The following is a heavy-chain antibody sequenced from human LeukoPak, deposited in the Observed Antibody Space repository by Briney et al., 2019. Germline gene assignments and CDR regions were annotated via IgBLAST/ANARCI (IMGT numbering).Heavy chain of an antibody. D-gene: IGHD3-16*01. V-gene: IGHV3-21*01. Sequence: PGGSLRLSCVASGFDFNYYDMNWVRQAPGKGLEWVSSISSKSTYIDSADSTKGRFTISRDNANNSVFLQMSSLRPEDTAVYYCARRGGLSSGRGFDHRGQGTLVTVSS. CDR2: ISSKSTYI. J-gene: IGHJ4*02. CDR3: ARRGGLSSGRGFDH. CDR1: GFDFNYYD.